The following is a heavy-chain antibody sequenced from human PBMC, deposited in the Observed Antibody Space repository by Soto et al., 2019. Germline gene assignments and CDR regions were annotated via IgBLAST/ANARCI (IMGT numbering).Heavy chain of an antibody. CDR3: ARVDGTN. Sequence: ASVKVSCKASGYTFSSYAIHWVRQAPGQGLEWMGWINAGNGNTKYSQKFQGRVTITRDTSASTAYMELNSLRSEDTAVYYCARVDGTNWGQGTQVTVSS. V-gene: IGHV1-3*01. D-gene: IGHD2-8*01. CDR1: GYTFSSYA. CDR2: INAGNGNT. J-gene: IGHJ4*02.